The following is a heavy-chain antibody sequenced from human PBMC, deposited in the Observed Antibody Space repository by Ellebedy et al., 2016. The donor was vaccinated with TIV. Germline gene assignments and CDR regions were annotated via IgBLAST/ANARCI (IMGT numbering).Heavy chain of an antibody. Sequence: PGGSLRLSCAASGFTLSASAMHWVRQPPGKGLEWVGRIRSKANSDAPAYAASVEGRFTISRDDSKNTAYLQMNGLKTEETAVYYCIGDCTSGNCRYWGQGALVTVSS. J-gene: IGHJ4*02. V-gene: IGHV3-73*01. D-gene: IGHD2-8*01. CDR3: IGDCTSGNCRY. CDR1: GFTLSASA. CDR2: IRSKANSDAP.